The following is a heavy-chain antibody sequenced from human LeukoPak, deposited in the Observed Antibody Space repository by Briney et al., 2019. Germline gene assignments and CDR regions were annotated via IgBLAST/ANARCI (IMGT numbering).Heavy chain of an antibody. Sequence: SETLSLTCTVSSASINSYYWSWIRQPPGKGLEWIGCIYDSGSTDYNPSLKSRVTISVDTSKNQFSLKLTSVTAADTAMYYCARTSSSWLWGQGTLVTVSS. V-gene: IGHV4-59*01. D-gene: IGHD6-13*01. CDR3: ARTSSSWL. CDR1: SASINSYY. J-gene: IGHJ4*02. CDR2: IYDSGST.